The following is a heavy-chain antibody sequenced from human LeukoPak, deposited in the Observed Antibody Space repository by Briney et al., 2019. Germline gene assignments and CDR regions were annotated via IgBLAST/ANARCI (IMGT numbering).Heavy chain of an antibody. CDR2: IKYSGTT. J-gene: IGHJ5*02. D-gene: IGHD6-13*01. Sequence: SQTLSLTCTVSGGSISGYYWTWIRQPPGKGLEWIGYIKYSGTTNYNPSPKSRVTISVDTSKNQFSLKLSSVTAADTAVYYCARHRGGSSWLNWFDPWGQGTLVTVSS. CDR1: GGSISGYY. CDR3: ARHRGGSSWLNWFDP. V-gene: IGHV4-59*08.